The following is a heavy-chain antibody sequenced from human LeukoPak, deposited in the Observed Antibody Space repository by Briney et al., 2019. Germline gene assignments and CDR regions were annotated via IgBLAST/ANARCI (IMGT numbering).Heavy chain of an antibody. Sequence: GGSLRLSCAASGFTFSSYWMHWVRQAPGKGLEWVSAINSDGSSINYADSVQGRFTISRDNAKNMLYLQMDSLRAEDTSVYYCTSPPSIAVADPFDSWGQGTLVTVSS. V-gene: IGHV3-74*01. CDR1: GFTFSSYW. CDR2: INSDGSSI. D-gene: IGHD6-19*01. CDR3: TSPPSIAVADPFDS. J-gene: IGHJ4*02.